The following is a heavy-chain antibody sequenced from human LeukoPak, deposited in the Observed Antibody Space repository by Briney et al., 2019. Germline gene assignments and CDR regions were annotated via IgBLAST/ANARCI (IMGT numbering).Heavy chain of an antibody. CDR3: ATPLDYYDSSGYHQGGD. Sequence: PGGSLRLSCAASGLTFSSHWMHWVRQAPGKGLVWVSRITNDGSSTTYADSVKGRFTISRDNAKNSLYLQMSSLRAEDTAVYYCATPLDYYDSSGYHQGGDWGQGTLVTVSS. J-gene: IGHJ4*02. CDR1: GLTFSSHW. V-gene: IGHV3-74*01. CDR2: ITNDGSST. D-gene: IGHD3-22*01.